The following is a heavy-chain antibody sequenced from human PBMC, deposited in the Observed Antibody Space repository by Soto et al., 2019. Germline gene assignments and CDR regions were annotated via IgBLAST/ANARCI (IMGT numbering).Heavy chain of an antibody. CDR3: AKEKSDIAAAWSPLDY. Sequence: PGGSLRLSCAASGFTFSSYGMHWVRQAPGKGLEWVAVISYDGSNKYYADSVKGRFTISRGNSKNTLYLQMNSLRAEDTAVYYCAKEKSDIAAAWSPLDYWGQGTLVTVSS. CDR1: GFTFSSYG. D-gene: IGHD6-13*01. J-gene: IGHJ4*02. V-gene: IGHV3-30*18. CDR2: ISYDGSNK.